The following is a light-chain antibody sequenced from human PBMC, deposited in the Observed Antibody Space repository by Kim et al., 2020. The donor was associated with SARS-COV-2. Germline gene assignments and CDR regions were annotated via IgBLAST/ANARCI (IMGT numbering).Light chain of an antibody. Sequence: ASVGDRVTITCRASQSISSWLAWYQQKPGKAPKLLIYDASTLESGVPFRFSGSGSGTEFTLIISSLQSDDFATYYCQQYNSYGTWTFGQGTKVEI. J-gene: IGKJ1*01. CDR2: DAS. CDR3: QQYNSYGTWT. V-gene: IGKV1-5*01. CDR1: QSISSW.